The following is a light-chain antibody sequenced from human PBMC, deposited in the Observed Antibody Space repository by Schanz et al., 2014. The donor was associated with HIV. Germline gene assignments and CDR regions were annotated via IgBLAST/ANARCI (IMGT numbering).Light chain of an antibody. CDR1: SSDVGGYNY. V-gene: IGLV2-8*01. CDR2: XVK. Sequence: QSVLTQPASVSGSPGQSVTISCTGTSSDVGGYNYVSWXXXXXXXXXXXXXXXVKXRPSGXXDXFSGSKSGNTASLTVSGLQAEDEADYYCSSYAGSNNLNVVFGGGTKLTVL. J-gene: IGLJ2*01. CDR3: SSYAGSNNLNVV.